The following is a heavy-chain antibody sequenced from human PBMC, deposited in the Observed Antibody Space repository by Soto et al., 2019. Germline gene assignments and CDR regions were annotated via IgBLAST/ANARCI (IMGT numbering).Heavy chain of an antibody. CDR2: IKQDGSEK. Sequence: EVQLVESGGGLVQPGGSLRLSCAASGFTCSSYWMSWVRQAPGKGLEWVANIKQDGSEKYYVDSVKGRFTISRDNAKNSLYLQMNSLRAEDTAVYYCAKLEDSSSPPGVWGQETLVTFSS. V-gene: IGHV3-7*05. D-gene: IGHD6-13*01. CDR1: GFTCSSYW. CDR3: AKLEDSSSPPGV. J-gene: IGHJ4*02.